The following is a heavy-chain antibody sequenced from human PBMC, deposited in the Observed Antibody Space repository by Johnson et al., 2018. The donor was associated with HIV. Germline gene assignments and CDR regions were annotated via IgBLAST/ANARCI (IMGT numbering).Heavy chain of an antibody. CDR1: GFTFSSYA. D-gene: IGHD6-13*01. J-gene: IGHJ2*01. CDR3: ARGAWEAAAPYWSFNL. CDR2: ISYDGSNK. Sequence: QVQLVESGGGVVQPGRSLRLSCAASGFTFSSYAMHWVRQAPGKGLEWVAVISYDGSNKYYADSVKGRFTISRDNSKNTLYLQMNSLRAEDTAVYYCARGAWEAAAPYWSFNLWGRGTLVTVSS. V-gene: IGHV3-30-3*01.